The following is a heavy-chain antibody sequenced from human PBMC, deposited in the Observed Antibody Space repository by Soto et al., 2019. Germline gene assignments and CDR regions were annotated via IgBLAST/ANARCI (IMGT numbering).Heavy chain of an antibody. D-gene: IGHD4-17*01. CDR1: GFTFSDYY. J-gene: IGHJ4*02. V-gene: IGHV3-11*05. CDR2: ISSSSSYT. Sequence: QVQLVESGGGLVKPGGSLRLSCAASGFTFSDYYMSWIRQAPGKGLEWVSYISSSSSYTNYAVSVKGRFTISRDNAKNSRYREMNSVRAQDTAVYYCASLAPGDYGEYDPFDYWGQGSMVTVSS. CDR3: ASLAPGDYGEYDPFDY.